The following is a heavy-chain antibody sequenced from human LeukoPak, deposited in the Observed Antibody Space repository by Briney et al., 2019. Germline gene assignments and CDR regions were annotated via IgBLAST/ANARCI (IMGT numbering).Heavy chain of an antibody. Sequence: GGSLRLSCAASGFTFSSYGMHWVRQAPGKGLEWVAVIWYDGSNKYYADSVKGRFTISRDNSKNTLYLQMNSLRAEDTAVYYCARDPTYYYDSSGYISGFDYWGQGTLVTISS. V-gene: IGHV3-33*01. D-gene: IGHD3-22*01. J-gene: IGHJ4*02. CDR2: IWYDGSNK. CDR3: ARDPTYYYDSSGYISGFDY. CDR1: GFTFSSYG.